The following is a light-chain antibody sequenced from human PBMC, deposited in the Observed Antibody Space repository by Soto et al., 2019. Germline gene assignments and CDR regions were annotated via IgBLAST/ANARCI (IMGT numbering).Light chain of an antibody. V-gene: IGKV3-11*01. J-gene: IGKJ5*01. CDR2: ETS. CDR3: QQRWHWPSNT. Sequence: EIVLTQSPATLSLSPGERATLSCRASEIVAGYLAWYQHKPGLPPRLLIYETSNRVIGIPARFSGSGSGTDFTRTISSLEPEDFGVYYCQQRWHWPSNTFGQGTRLEI. CDR1: EIVAGY.